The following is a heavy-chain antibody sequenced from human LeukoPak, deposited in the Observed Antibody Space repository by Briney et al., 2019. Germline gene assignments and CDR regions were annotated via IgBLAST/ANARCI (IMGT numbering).Heavy chain of an antibody. J-gene: IGHJ4*02. CDR1: GGSFSGYY. CDR2: INHSGST. V-gene: IGHV4-34*01. CDR3: AGWQHFDY. Sequence: SETLSLSCAVYGGSFSGYYWSWIRQPPGKGLEWIGEINHSGSTNYNPSLKSRVTISVDTSKNQFYLKASSVTAEDPPVYYCAGWQHFDYWGQGTLVTVSS.